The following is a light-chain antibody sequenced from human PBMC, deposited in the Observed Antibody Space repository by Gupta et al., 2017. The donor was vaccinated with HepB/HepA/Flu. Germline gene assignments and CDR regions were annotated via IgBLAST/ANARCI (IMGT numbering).Light chain of an antibody. CDR2: HVS. Sequence: APGQSVTISCTGTSSDVGGYNYVSWYQQHPGTPSKLMIYHVSKRPSGVPDRFSGSKSGNTASLTISGLQAEEEADYYCCSDAGSYTWVFGGGTKLTVL. CDR1: SSDVGGYNY. J-gene: IGLJ3*02. CDR3: CSDAGSYTWV. V-gene: IGLV2-11*01.